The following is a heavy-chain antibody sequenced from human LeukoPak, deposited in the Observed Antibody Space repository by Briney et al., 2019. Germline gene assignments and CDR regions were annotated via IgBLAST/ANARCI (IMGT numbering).Heavy chain of an antibody. V-gene: IGHV2-5*02. Sequence: SGPTLVKPTQTLTLTCTFSGFSLSTSGVGVGWIRQPPGKAPEWLALIYWDDDKRYSPSLKSRLTITKDTSKNQVVLTMTNMDPVDTATYYCAHRGYSPNGNWFDPWGQGTLVTVSS. CDR3: AHRGYSPNGNWFDP. CDR2: IYWDDDK. D-gene: IGHD5-18*01. CDR1: GFSLSTSGVG. J-gene: IGHJ5*02.